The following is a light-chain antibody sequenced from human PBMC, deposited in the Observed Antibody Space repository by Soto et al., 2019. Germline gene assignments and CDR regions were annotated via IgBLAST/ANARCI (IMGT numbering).Light chain of an antibody. CDR1: QSISTY. J-gene: IGKJ2*02. CDR3: PQRYSVPCT. Sequence: DIQMTQSPSSLSASVGDRVTITCRSSQSISTYLNWYQQKPGKAPKFLISTASSLQSGVPSRFSGSGSGTDFTLTISRLQPEDFATYYCPQRYSVPCTFGQGTKLEIK. V-gene: IGKV1-39*01. CDR2: TAS.